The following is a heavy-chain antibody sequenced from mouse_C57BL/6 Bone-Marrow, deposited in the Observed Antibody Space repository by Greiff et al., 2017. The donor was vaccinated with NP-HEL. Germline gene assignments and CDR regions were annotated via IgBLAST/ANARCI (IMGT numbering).Heavy chain of an antibody. CDR3: ARNRDYSPDYFDY. Sequence: QVQLKQSGPGLVAPSQSLSITCTVSGFSLTSYAISWVRQPPGKGLEWLGVIWTGGGTYYNSALKSRLSISKDNSKSQVFLKMNSLQTDDTARYYCARNRDYSPDYFDYWGQGTTLTVSS. V-gene: IGHV2-9-1*01. CDR2: IWTGGGT. J-gene: IGHJ2*01. CDR1: GFSLTSYA. D-gene: IGHD2-12*01.